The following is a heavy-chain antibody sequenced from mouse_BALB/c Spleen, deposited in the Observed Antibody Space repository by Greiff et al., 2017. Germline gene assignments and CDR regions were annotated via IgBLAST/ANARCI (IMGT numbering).Heavy chain of an antibody. Sequence: QVQLKESGPGLVQPSQSLSITCTVSGFSLTSYGVHWVRQSPGKGLEWLGVIWSGGSTDYNAAFISRLSISKDNSKSQVFFKMNSLQANDTAIYYCARNSGDYDGDYAMDYWGQGTSVTVSS. V-gene: IGHV2-2*02. CDR2: IWSGGST. J-gene: IGHJ4*01. D-gene: IGHD2-4*01. CDR3: ARNSGDYDGDYAMDY. CDR1: GFSLTSYG.